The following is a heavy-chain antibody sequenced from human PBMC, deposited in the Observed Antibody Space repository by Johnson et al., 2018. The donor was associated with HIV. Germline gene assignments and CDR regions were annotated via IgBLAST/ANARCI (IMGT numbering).Heavy chain of an antibody. CDR1: GFTFSSYA. D-gene: IGHD2-21*01. CDR3: AKSIVVVIAGNNDDAFDI. J-gene: IGHJ3*02. CDR2: INWNGGST. Sequence: VQLVESGGGVVQPGRSLRLSCAASGFTFSSYAMHWVTDINWNGGSTSYAESVKGRFTISRDNGKKSLYLQMNSLRVEDTAVYYCAKSIVVVIAGNNDDAFDIWGQGTMVTVS. V-gene: IGHV3-20*04.